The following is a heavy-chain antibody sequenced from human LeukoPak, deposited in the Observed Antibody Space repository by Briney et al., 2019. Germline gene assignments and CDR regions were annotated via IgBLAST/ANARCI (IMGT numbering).Heavy chain of an antibody. D-gene: IGHD3-10*01. CDR2: IWYDGSNK. Sequence: PGRSLRLSCAASGFTFSSYGMHWVRQAPGKGLEWVAVIWYDGSNKYYADSVKGRFTISRDNSKNTLYLQMNSLRAEDTAVYYCARDRITMVRGVPRGPYWFDPGGQGTLVTVSS. CDR1: GFTFSSYG. J-gene: IGHJ5*02. CDR3: ARDRITMVRGVPRGPYWFDP. V-gene: IGHV3-33*01.